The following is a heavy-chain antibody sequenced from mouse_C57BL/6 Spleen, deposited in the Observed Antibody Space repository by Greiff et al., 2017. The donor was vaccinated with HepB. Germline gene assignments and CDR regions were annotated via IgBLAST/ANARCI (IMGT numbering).Heavy chain of an antibody. V-gene: IGHV5-12*01. CDR3: ARGRYYGSSLDY. CDR1: GFTFSDYY. J-gene: IGHJ2*01. D-gene: IGHD1-1*01. Sequence: DVKLVESGGGLVQPGGSLKLSCAASGFTFSDYYMYWVRQTPEKRLEWVAYISNGGGSTYYPDTVKGRFTISRDNAKNTLYLQMSRLKSEDTAMYYCARGRYYGSSLDYWGQGTTLTVSS. CDR2: ISNGGGST.